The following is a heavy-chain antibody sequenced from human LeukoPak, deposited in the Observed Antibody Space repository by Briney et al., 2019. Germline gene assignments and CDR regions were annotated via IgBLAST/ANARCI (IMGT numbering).Heavy chain of an antibody. CDR1: GFTFSSYA. J-gene: IGHJ6*02. CDR2: ISYGGSNK. CDR3: ARNVQQWLVLSGMDV. D-gene: IGHD6-19*01. V-gene: IGHV3-30*04. Sequence: PGGSLRLSCAASGFTFSSYAMHWVRQAPGKGLEWVAVISYGGSNKYYADSVKGRFTISRDNSKNMLYLQMNSLRAEDTAVYYCARNVQQWLVLSGMDVWGQGTTVTVSS.